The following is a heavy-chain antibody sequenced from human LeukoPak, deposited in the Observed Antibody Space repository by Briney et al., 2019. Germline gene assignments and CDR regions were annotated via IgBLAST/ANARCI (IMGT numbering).Heavy chain of an antibody. CDR1: GYTFASYG. CDR3: ARDYPYSSSSLSYYYYGMDV. CDR2: ISAYNGNT. J-gene: IGHJ6*02. Sequence: ASVKVSCKASGYTFASYGISWVRQAPGQGLEWMGWISAYNGNTNYAQKLQGRATMTTDTSTSTAYMELRSLRSDDTAVYYCARDYPYSSSSLSYYYYGMDVWGQGTTVTVSS. V-gene: IGHV1-18*01. D-gene: IGHD6-6*01.